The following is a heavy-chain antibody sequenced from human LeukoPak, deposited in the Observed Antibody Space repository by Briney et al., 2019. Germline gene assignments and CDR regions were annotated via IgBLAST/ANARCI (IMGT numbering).Heavy chain of an antibody. CDR2: ISGSGGST. CDR1: GFTFSSYA. CDR3: AKDMRWLRHPNAFDI. J-gene: IGHJ3*02. D-gene: IGHD3-22*01. Sequence: GGSLGLSCAASGFTFSSYAMSWVRQAPGKGLEWVSAISGSGGSTYYADSVKGRFTISRDNSKNTLYLQMNSLRAEDTAVYYCAKDMRWLRHPNAFDIWGQGQWSPSLQ. V-gene: IGHV3-23*01.